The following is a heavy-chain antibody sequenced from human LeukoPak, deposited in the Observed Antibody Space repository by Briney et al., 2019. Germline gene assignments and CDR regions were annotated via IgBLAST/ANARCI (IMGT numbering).Heavy chain of an antibody. J-gene: IGHJ4*02. CDR3: ARDLRTVRGVIIGRDY. Sequence: TTSETLSLTCAVSGGSISSSNWWSWVRQPPGQGLEWIGEIYHSGSTYYNPSLKSRVTISVDTSKNQFSLKLSSVTAADTAVYYCARDLRTVRGVIIGRDYWGQGTLVTVSS. CDR2: IYHSGST. CDR1: GGSISSSNW. D-gene: IGHD3-10*01. V-gene: IGHV4-4*02.